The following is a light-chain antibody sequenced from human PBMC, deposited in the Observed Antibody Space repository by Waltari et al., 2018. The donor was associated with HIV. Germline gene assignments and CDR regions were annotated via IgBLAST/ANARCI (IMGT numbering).Light chain of an antibody. J-gene: IGKJ4*01. Sequence: ELVLTQSPATLSVSPGESAILSCRASQSVSRHLAWYQQKSGQAPRLLIYETSNRAAGTPGRFTGSGSGTDFALTITGVEPADVAVYYCQQRGTWPPVTFGGGTKVEI. CDR1: QSVSRH. CDR3: QQRGTWPPVT. CDR2: ETS. V-gene: IGKV3-11*01.